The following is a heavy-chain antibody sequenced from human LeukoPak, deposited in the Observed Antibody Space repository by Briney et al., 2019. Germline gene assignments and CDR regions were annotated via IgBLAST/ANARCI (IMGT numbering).Heavy chain of an antibody. V-gene: IGHV4-39*07. Sequence: SETLSLTCTVSGGSISSSSYYWGWIRQPPGKGPEWIGSIYYSGSTYYNPSLKSRLTISVDTSKNQFSLKLSSVTAADTAVYYCARAGLWDYSDSSGYHNGAFDIWGQGTMVTVSS. J-gene: IGHJ3*02. CDR3: ARAGLWDYSDSSGYHNGAFDI. CDR2: IYYSGST. D-gene: IGHD3-22*01. CDR1: GGSISSSSYY.